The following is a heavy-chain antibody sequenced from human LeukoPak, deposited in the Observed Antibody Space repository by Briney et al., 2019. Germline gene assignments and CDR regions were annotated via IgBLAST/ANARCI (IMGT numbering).Heavy chain of an antibody. CDR1: GGSISSYY. CDR3: AREVISIAARRFDY. J-gene: IGHJ4*02. CDR2: IYTSGST. V-gene: IGHV4-4*07. D-gene: IGHD6-6*01. Sequence: SETLSLTCTVSGGSISSYYWSWIRQPAGKGLEWIGRIYTSGSTNYNPSLKSRVTMSVDTSKNQFSLKLSSVTAADTAVYYCAREVISIAARRFDYWGQGTLVTVSS.